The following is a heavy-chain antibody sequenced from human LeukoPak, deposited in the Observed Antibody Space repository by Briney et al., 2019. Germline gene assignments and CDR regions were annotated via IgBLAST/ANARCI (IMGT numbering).Heavy chain of an antibody. D-gene: IGHD1-26*01. CDR2: ISYDGSNK. J-gene: IGHJ4*02. CDR1: RFTFSSYG. Sequence: GRSLRLSCAASRFTFSSYGMHWVRQAPGKGLEWVAVISYDGSNKYYADSVKGRFTISRDNPKDTLYLQMNSLRAEDTAVYYCAKSVGATHFDYWGQGTLVTVSS. CDR3: AKSVGATHFDY. V-gene: IGHV3-30*18.